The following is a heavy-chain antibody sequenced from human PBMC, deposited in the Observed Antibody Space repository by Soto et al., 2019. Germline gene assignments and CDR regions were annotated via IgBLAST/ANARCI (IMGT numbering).Heavy chain of an antibody. Sequence: PVGSLRLSCAASGFTFSSYAMSWVRQAPGKGLEWVSAISGSGGSTYYADSVKGRFTISRDNSKNTLYLQMNSLRAEDTAVYYCAKGGGSYYYYYGMDVWGQGTTVTVSS. V-gene: IGHV3-23*01. CDR3: AKGGGSYYYYYGMDV. CDR1: GFTFSSYA. J-gene: IGHJ6*02. D-gene: IGHD1-26*01. CDR2: ISGSGGST.